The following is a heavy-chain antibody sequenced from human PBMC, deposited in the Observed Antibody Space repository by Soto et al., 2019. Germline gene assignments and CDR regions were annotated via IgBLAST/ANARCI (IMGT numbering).Heavy chain of an antibody. CDR1: GFSIRTYS. V-gene: IGHV3-48*01. CDR2: ISSSGQII. D-gene: IGHD1-20*01. Sequence: EVQLVESGGDLVQRGGSLRLSCAASGFSIRTYSMNWVRQAPGKGLEWISYISSSGQIIFYADSVKGRFTISIDNAEHALYLQMDSLRADDTGLYYCARDLGYKNDWRPGALDHWGRGTQVTVSS. J-gene: IGHJ4*02. CDR3: ARDLGYKNDWRPGALDH.